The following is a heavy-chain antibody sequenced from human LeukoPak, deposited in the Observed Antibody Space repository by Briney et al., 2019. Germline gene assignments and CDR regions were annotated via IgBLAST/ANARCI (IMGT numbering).Heavy chain of an antibody. J-gene: IGHJ4*02. V-gene: IGHV3-53*01. CDR3: AVYILTGYYIDY. Sequence: GGSLRLSCAASGFIVSNNYMNWVRQAPGKGLEWVSIIYSGGGTYYADSVKGRFTISRDNAKNSLYLQMNSLRAEDTAVYYCAVYILTGYYIDYWGQGTLVTVSS. D-gene: IGHD3-9*01. CDR2: IYSGGGT. CDR1: GFIVSNNY.